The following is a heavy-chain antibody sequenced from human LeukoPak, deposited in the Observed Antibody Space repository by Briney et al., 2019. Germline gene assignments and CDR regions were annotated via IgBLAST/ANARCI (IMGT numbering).Heavy chain of an antibody. D-gene: IGHD6-13*01. CDR2: ISYDGSNK. Sequence: GGSLRLSCAASGFTFSSYWMSWVRQAPGKGLEWVAVISYDGSNKYYADSVKGRFTISRDNSKNTLYLQMNSLRAEDTAVYYCAKETGSSWYYGMDVWGQGTTVTVSS. CDR3: AKETGSSWYYGMDV. V-gene: IGHV3-30*18. CDR1: GFTFSSYW. J-gene: IGHJ6*02.